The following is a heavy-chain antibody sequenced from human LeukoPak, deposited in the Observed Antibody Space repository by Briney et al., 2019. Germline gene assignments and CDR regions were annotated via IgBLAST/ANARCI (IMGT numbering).Heavy chain of an antibody. CDR1: GFTFSNYG. CDR3: ARVNCRSSSCYLASYFFDS. CDR2: IWYDGNNK. D-gene: IGHD2-2*01. J-gene: IGHJ5*01. V-gene: IGHV3-33*01. Sequence: PGRSLRLSCAASGFTFSNYGMHWVRQAPGKGLEWVAVIWYDGNNKDYADSVKGRFTISRDNSKNTLSLQMNSLRVEDTAMYYCARVNCRSSSCYLASYFFDSWGQGAPVTVSS.